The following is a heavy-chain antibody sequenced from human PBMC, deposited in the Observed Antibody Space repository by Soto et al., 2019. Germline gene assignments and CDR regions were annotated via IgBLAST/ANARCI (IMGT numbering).Heavy chain of an antibody. CDR1: GYTFTSYA. CDR2: INAGNGNT. J-gene: IGHJ5*01. D-gene: IGHD3-3*01. Sequence: ASVKVSCKASGYTFTSYAMHWVRQAPGQRLEWMGWINAGNGNTKYSQKFQGRVTITRDTSASTAYMELSSLRSEDTAVYYCARVARYYDFWSGYYHHSWFDSWGQGPLVTVSS. V-gene: IGHV1-3*01. CDR3: ARVARYYDFWSGYYHHSWFDS.